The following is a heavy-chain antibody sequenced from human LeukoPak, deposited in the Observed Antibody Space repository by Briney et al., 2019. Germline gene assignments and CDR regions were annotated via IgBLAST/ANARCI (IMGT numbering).Heavy chain of an antibody. CDR2: INPSGGST. V-gene: IGHV1-46*01. J-gene: IGHJ5*02. CDR3: ARDPRS. CDR1: GGTFSSYA. Sequence: ASVKVSCKASGGTFSSYAISWVRQAPGQGGEWMGKINPSGGSTSSPQKLRGRVTMTTDTSTITDYMELSKLRAEHTAAYYCARDPRSWGQGTLVTVSS.